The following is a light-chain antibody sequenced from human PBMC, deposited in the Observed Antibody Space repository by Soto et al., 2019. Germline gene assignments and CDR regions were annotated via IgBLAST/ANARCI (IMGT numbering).Light chain of an antibody. V-gene: IGKV3-11*01. Sequence: EILMTQSPATLSVSPGERATLSCRASQSVSRYLVWYQQKPGQAPRLLMYDASKRATGIPARFSGSGSGTDFTLTISSLEPEDFAVYYCQQRDIWPWTFGQGTKVDIK. CDR2: DAS. J-gene: IGKJ1*01. CDR3: QQRDIWPWT. CDR1: QSVSRY.